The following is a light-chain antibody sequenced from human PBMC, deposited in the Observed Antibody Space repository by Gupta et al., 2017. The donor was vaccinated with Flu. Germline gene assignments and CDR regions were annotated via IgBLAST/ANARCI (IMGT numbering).Light chain of an antibody. V-gene: IGLV2-14*03. CDR1: TTDIGTYDH. CDR3: KSVASNSAYL. J-gene: IGLJ1*01. CDR2: DVS. Sequence: SVTISCTGSTTDIGTYDHVAWYQQYPGKAPNLIIFDVSHRPAGISDRFSGSKSGTTASLTISGRQPEDEADYYCKSVASNSAYLFGTGTKVTAL.